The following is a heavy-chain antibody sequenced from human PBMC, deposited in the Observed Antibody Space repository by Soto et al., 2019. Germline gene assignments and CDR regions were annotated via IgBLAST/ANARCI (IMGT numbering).Heavy chain of an antibody. Sequence: QVQLVESGGGVVQHGRSLRLSCAASGFTFSSYGMHWVRQAPGKGLEWVAVISYDGSNKYYADSVKGRFTISRDNSKNTLYLQMNSLRAEDTAVYYCAKDVGEFWTDTAMPRDYWGQGTLVTVSS. V-gene: IGHV3-30*18. CDR3: AKDVGEFWTDTAMPRDY. D-gene: IGHD5-18*01. CDR2: ISYDGSNK. J-gene: IGHJ4*02. CDR1: GFTFSSYG.